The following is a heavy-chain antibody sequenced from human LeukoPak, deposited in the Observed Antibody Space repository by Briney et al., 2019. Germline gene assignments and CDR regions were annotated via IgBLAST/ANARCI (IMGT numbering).Heavy chain of an antibody. Sequence: SVKVSCKASGGTFSSYAISWVRQAPGQGLEWMGGIIPIFGTANYAQKFQGRVTITADKSTSTAYMELSRLTSDDTAVYYCARGERWLAFYWGQGTLVTVSS. CDR1: GGTFSSYA. CDR2: IIPIFGTA. D-gene: IGHD6-19*01. V-gene: IGHV1-69*06. CDR3: ARGERWLAFY. J-gene: IGHJ4*02.